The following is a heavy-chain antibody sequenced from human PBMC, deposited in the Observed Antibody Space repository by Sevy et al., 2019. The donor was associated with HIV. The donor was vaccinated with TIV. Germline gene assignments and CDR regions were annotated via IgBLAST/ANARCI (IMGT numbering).Heavy chain of an antibody. CDR2: IYHSGST. Sequence: SESLSLNCAVSGGSISSGGYSWSWIRQPPGKDLEWIGYIYHSGSTYYNPSLKSRVTISVDRSKNQFSLKLSSVTAADTAVYYCARAPYYYDSSGYDSDAFDIWGQGTMVTVSS. D-gene: IGHD3-22*01. CDR3: ARAPYYYDSSGYDSDAFDI. CDR1: GGSISSGGYS. J-gene: IGHJ3*02. V-gene: IGHV4-30-2*01.